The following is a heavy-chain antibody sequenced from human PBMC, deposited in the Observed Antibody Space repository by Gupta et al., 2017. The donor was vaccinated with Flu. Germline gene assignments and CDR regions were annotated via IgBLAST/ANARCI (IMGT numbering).Heavy chain of an antibody. CDR2: IKQDGSEK. J-gene: IGHJ6*02. CDR1: GFTFSSYW. D-gene: IGHD6-6*01. CDR3: ARVEGQLGGRTPYYYYYGMDV. V-gene: IGHV3-7*04. Sequence: EVQLVESGGGLVQPGGSLRPSCAASGFTFSSYWLSWVRQAPGKGLEWVANIKQDGSEKYYVDSVKGRFTISRDNAKNSLYLQMNSLRAEDTAVYYCARVEGQLGGRTPYYYYYGMDVWGQGTTVTVSS.